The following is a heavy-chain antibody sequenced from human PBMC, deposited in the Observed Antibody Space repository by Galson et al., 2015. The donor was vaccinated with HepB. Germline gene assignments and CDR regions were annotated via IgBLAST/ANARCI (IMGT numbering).Heavy chain of an antibody. CDR3: AREEDCSGTSCHSV. CDR2: IRSKTYGGTT. J-gene: IGHJ1*01. CDR1: GFTFSGSG. Sequence: SLRLSCAASGFTFSGSGIHWVRLASGKGLEWVGFIRSKTYGGTTEHAAAVKGRFTVSRDDSKSIAYLQMSSLRTGDTAVYYCAREEDCSGTSCHSVWGQGTLVTVSS. D-gene: IGHD2-15*01. V-gene: IGHV3-49*04.